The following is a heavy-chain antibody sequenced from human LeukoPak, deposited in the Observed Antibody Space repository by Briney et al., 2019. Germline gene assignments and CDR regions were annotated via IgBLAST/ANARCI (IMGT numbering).Heavy chain of an antibody. CDR1: GFTVSSNY. Sequence: PGGSLRLSCAASGFTVSSNYMSWVRQAPGKGLEWVSVIYSGGSTYYADSVKGRFTISRDNSKNTLYLQMNSLRAEDTAVYYCASRQREGSGSYYQFLDWGQGTLVTVSS. V-gene: IGHV3-53*01. CDR2: IYSGGST. D-gene: IGHD1-26*01. CDR3: ASRQREGSGSYYQFLD. J-gene: IGHJ4*02.